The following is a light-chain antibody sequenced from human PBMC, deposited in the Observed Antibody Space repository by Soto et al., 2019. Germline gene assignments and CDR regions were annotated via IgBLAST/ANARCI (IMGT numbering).Light chain of an antibody. Sequence: DIQMPQFPSSLSASVGDRVIITCRASQIISRYLDWYQQKPGKAPKLLIYAASNLQSGAPSRFSGSESGTDFTLTISSLQPEDFAAYYCQQSYSIPQTFGQGTKVDIK. V-gene: IGKV1-39*01. J-gene: IGKJ1*01. CDR1: QIISRY. CDR2: AAS. CDR3: QQSYSIPQT.